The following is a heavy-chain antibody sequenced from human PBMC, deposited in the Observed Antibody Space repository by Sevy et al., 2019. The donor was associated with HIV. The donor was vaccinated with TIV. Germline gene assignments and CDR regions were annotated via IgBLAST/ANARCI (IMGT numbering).Heavy chain of an antibody. CDR3: ARIRGIMITFGGVIHDAFDT. CDR2: IKQDGSEK. CDR1: GFTFSSYW. V-gene: IGHV3-7*03. J-gene: IGHJ3*02. D-gene: IGHD3-16*02. Sequence: GGSLRLSCAASGFTFSSYWMSWVRQAPGKGLEWVANIKQDGSEKYYVDSVKGRFTISRDNAKNSLYLQMNSLRAEDTAVYYCARIRGIMITFGGVIHDAFDTWGQGTMVTVSS.